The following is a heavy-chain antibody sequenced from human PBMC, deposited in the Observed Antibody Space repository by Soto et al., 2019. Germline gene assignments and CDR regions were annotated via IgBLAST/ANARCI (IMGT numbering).Heavy chain of an antibody. Sequence: TGGSLRLSCAASGFTFSGSAMHWVRQASGKGLEWVGRIRSKANSYATAYAASVKGRFTISRDDSKNTAYLQMNSLRTEDTAVYYCTRRKDGPGDYYYYYGMDVRGQGTTVTASS. CDR3: TRRKDGPGDYYYYYGMDV. V-gene: IGHV3-73*01. D-gene: IGHD2-15*01. CDR2: IRSKANSYAT. CDR1: GFTFSGSA. J-gene: IGHJ6*02.